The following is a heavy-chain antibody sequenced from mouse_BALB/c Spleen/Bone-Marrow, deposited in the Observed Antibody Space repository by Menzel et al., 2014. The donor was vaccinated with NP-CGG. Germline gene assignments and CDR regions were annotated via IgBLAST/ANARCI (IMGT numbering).Heavy chain of an antibody. Sequence: VQLQQSGAELVKPGASVKLSCTASGFKFKDTHMHWVKQRPEQGLEWIGRIDPASGDTKYDPKFQGKAAITGDTSSNTAYLQLNSLTSEDTAVYYCSRDYGGTAWFAYWGQGTLVTVSA. V-gene: IGHV14-3*02. D-gene: IGHD1-1*01. CDR1: GFKFKDTH. J-gene: IGHJ3*01. CDR3: SRDYGGTAWFAY. CDR2: IDPASGDT.